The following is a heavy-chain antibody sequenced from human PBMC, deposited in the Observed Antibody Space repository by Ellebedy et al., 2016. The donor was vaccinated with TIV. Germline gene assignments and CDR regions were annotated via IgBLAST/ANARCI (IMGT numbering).Heavy chain of an antibody. V-gene: IGHV3-33*08. D-gene: IGHD1-26*01. J-gene: IGHJ4*02. CDR3: ARGNPSGSYYQAFGY. CDR1: GFTFSRYG. Sequence: PGGSLRLSCAASGFTFSRYGMHWVRQAPGKGLEGVAVIWYDGSKKYYADSVKGRFTISRDNSKNTLYLQMNSLRAEDTAVYYCARGNPSGSYYQAFGYWGQGTLVTVSS. CDR2: IWYDGSKK.